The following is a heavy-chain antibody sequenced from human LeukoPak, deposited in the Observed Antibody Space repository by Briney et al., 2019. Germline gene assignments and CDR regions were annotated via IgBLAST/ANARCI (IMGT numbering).Heavy chain of an antibody. V-gene: IGHV3-66*01. J-gene: IGHJ4*02. CDR1: GFPVSSNY. CDR2: IYSGGST. CDR3: ARGAEGPYFDY. Sequence: PGGSLRLSCAASGFPVSSNYMSWVRQAPGKGLGWVSVIYSGGSTYYADSVKGRFTISRDNSKNTLYLQMNSLRAEDTAVYYGARGAEGPYFDYWGQGTLFTVSP.